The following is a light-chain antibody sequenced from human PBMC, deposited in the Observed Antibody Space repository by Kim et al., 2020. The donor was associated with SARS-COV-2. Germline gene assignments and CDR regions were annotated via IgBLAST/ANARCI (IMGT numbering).Light chain of an antibody. V-gene: IGLV2-14*03. CDR2: DVS. Sequence: QSVLTQPAPVSGSPGQSITISCTGTSSDVGGYNYVSWYQQHPGKAPKLMIYDVSNRPSGVSNRFSGSKSGNTASLTISGLQAEDEADYYCSSYTSSSTRVFGGGTQLTVL. CDR3: SSYTSSSTRV. J-gene: IGLJ3*02. CDR1: SSDVGGYNY.